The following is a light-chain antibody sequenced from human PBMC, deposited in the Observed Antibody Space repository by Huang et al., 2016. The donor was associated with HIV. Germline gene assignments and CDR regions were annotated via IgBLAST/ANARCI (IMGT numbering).Light chain of an antibody. CDR1: QTLVHGDGTTY. CDR2: EVS. J-gene: IGKJ2*01. Sequence: EIVMTQRPHSLPVALGQVASISCRSSQTLVHGDGTTYLSWLHQRPGQPPRLLIDEVSNRFYGVPGRISGSGAGTDFTLTISRVQPEDVGFYFCAQATQFPFTFGQGTKLEI. V-gene: IGKV2-24*01. CDR3: AQATQFPFT.